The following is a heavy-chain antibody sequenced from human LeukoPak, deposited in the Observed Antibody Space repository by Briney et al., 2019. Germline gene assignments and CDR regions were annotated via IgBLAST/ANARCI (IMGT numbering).Heavy chain of an antibody. V-gene: IGHV4-39*01. D-gene: IGHD3-9*01. CDR3: ARRGDILTDYAFDY. Sequence: PSETLSLTCPVSGGSINSNSHHWDWIRQAPGKGLVWIGNIYCSGTTSYNPSLKSRVSISVDTSKNQFSLRLSSVTAADTAVYYCARRGDILTDYAFDYWGQGNLVTVSS. CDR1: GGSINSNSHH. J-gene: IGHJ4*02. CDR2: IYCSGTT.